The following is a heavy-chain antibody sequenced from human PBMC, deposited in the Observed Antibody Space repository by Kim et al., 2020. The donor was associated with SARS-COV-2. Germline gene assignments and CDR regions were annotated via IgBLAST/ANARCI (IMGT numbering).Heavy chain of an antibody. D-gene: IGHD3-9*01. CDR2: IIPIFGTA. V-gene: IGHV1-69*13. Sequence: SVKVSCKASGGTFSSYAISWVRQAPGQGLEWMGGIIPIFGTANYAQKFQGRVTITADESTSTAYMELSSLRSEDTAVYYCARDPQVSEGTGYPYYYYYGMDVWGQGTTVTVSS. CDR3: ARDPQVSEGTGYPYYYYYGMDV. J-gene: IGHJ6*02. CDR1: GGTFSSYA.